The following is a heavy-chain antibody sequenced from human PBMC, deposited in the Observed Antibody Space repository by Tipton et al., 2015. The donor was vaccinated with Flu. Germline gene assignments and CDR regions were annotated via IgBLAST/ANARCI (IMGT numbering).Heavy chain of an antibody. CDR1: GYSFTSYW. D-gene: IGHD5-18*01. V-gene: IGHV5-51*01. Sequence: QLVQSGAEVKKPGESLKISCKGSGYSFTSYWIGWVRQMPGKGLEWMGIIYPGDSDTRYSPSFQGQVTISADKSISTAYLQWSSLKASDTATYYCARQGTWIQPWATWYYFDYWGQGTLVTVSS. J-gene: IGHJ4*02. CDR3: ARQGTWIQPWATWYYFDY. CDR2: IYPGDSDT.